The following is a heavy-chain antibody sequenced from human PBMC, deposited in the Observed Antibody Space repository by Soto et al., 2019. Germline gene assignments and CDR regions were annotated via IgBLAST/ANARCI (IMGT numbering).Heavy chain of an antibody. CDR3: ARDRVAGIWGDAFDI. Sequence: QVQLVQSGAEVKKPGASVKVSCKTSGYTFTNHGINWVRQAPGQGLEWMGWINPYNANVNYAQKLQGRVTMTTDTATSTASLDLRSLTSADTAVYYCARDRVAGIWGDAFDIWGQGTMVTVSS. J-gene: IGHJ3*02. CDR2: INPYNANV. V-gene: IGHV1-18*04. CDR1: GYTFTNHG. D-gene: IGHD3-16*01.